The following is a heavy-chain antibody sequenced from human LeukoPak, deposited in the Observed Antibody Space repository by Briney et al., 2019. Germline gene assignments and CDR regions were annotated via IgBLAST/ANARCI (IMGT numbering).Heavy chain of an antibody. D-gene: IGHD3-10*01. Sequence: SETLSLTCTVSGGSISSGDYYWSWIRQPPGKDLEWIGYIYYSGSTYYNPSLKSRVTISVDTSKNQFSLKLSSVTAADTAVYYCASPRPYYYGSGSYSVGFDPWGQGTLVTVSS. CDR3: ASPRPYYYGSGSYSVGFDP. CDR1: GGSISSGDYY. J-gene: IGHJ5*02. CDR2: IYYSGST. V-gene: IGHV4-30-4*01.